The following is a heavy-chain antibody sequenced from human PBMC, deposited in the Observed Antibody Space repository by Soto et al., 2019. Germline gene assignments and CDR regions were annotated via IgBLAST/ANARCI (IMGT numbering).Heavy chain of an antibody. Sequence: SVNGSCKFAGYTLSEISFHWVRQAPGKGLEWMGGLDPDNGETIYAQKFQGRVTMTEDTSTETAYMELSIVRSEDTAVYYCAKVNFGNCFDSWGQGTLVAVSS. J-gene: IGHJ5*01. CDR3: AKVNFGNCFDS. CDR1: GYTLSEIS. V-gene: IGHV1-24*01. CDR2: LDPDNGET. D-gene: IGHD3-10*01.